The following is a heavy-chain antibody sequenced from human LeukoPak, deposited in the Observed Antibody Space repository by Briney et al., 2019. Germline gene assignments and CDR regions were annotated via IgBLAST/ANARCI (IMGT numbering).Heavy chain of an antibody. CDR3: ATGYGPGYFDY. CDR2: FDPEDGET. V-gene: IGHV1-24*01. D-gene: IGHD3-10*01. CDR1: GYTLTELS. J-gene: IGHJ4*02. Sequence: ASVKVSCKVSGYTLTELSMHWVRQAPGKGLGWRGGFDPEDGETIYAQKFQGRVTMTEDTSTDTAYMELSSLRSEDTAEYSCATGYGPGYFDYWGQGTLVTVSS.